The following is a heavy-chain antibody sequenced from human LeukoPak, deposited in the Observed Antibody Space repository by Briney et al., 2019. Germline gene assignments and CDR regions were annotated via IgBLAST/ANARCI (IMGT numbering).Heavy chain of an antibody. D-gene: IGHD3-22*01. CDR1: GGSISSYY. CDR2: IYYSGST. Sequence: SSETLSLTCTVSGGSISSYYWSWIRQPPGKGLEWIGYIYYSGSTNYNPSLKSRVTISVDTSKNQFSLKLSSVTAADTAVYYCGRALTYDSSGIDYWGPRTLVTVSS. J-gene: IGHJ4*02. CDR3: GRALTYDSSGIDY. V-gene: IGHV4-59*01.